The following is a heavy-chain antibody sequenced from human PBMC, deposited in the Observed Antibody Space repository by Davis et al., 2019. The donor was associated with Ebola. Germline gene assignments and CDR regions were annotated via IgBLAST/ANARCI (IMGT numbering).Heavy chain of an antibody. CDR1: GFTFTTHS. V-gene: IGHV3-21*05. CDR3: ARLDFYDSYS. CDR2: ISTSSTSI. J-gene: IGHJ4*02. Sequence: GESLKISCVASGFTFTTHSINWVRQAPGKGLEWLSYISTSSTSIYYADSVRGRFTISRDNINNSLYLQMNSLRGEDTAVYFCARLDFYDSYSWGQGTQVTVSS. D-gene: IGHD3-22*01.